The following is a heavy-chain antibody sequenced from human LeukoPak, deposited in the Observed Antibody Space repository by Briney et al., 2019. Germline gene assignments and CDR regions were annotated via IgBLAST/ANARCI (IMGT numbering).Heavy chain of an antibody. V-gene: IGHV4-59*01. CDR1: GGSISSYY. CDR3: ARGPDWGGFDY. J-gene: IGHJ4*02. Sequence: SETLSLTCTVSGGSISSYYWSWIRQPPGKGLEWIGYIYYSGSTNYNPSLKSRVTISVGTSKNQFSLKLSSVTAADTAVYYCARGPDWGGFDYWGQGTLVTVSS. D-gene: IGHD3-16*01. CDR2: IYYSGST.